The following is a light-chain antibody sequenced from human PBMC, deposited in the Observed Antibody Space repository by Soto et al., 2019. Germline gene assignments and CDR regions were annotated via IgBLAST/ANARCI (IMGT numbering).Light chain of an antibody. CDR2: DVS. Sequence: QSALTQPASVSGSPGLSIAISCTGTSRDVGGYNSVSWYQQQPGKVPKLMIYDVSNRPSGVSNRFSGSKSGNTASLTISGLQAEDEGDYYCTSWTTSTTMIFGGGTKLTVL. V-gene: IGLV2-14*01. CDR3: TSWTTSTTMI. J-gene: IGLJ2*01. CDR1: SRDVGGYNS.